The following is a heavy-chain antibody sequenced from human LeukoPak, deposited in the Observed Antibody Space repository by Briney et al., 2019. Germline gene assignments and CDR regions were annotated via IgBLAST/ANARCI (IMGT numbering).Heavy chain of an antibody. D-gene: IGHD6-25*01. CDR3: VKACSSDYYFDY. CDR1: GFTFSSYW. Sequence: GGSLRLSCAASGFTFSSYWMHWVRQAPGKGLVWVSRINSDGSSTSYADSVKGRFTISRDNFKNTLYLQMSSLKTEDTAVYYCVKACSSDYYFDYWGQGTLVTVSS. V-gene: IGHV3-74*01. CDR2: INSDGSST. J-gene: IGHJ4*02.